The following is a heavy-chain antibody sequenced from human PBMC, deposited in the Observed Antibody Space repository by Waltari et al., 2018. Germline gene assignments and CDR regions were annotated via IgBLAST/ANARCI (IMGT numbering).Heavy chain of an antibody. Sequence: QVQLQQWGAGLLKPSETLSLTCAVYGGSFSGYYWSWIRQTPGKGLEWIGEINHSGSTNYNPSLKSRVTISVDTSKNQFSLKLSSVTAADTAVYYCARVGGRSIPPVGTRKWLVRGVSDYWGQGTLVTVSS. CDR2: INHSGST. V-gene: IGHV4-34*01. J-gene: IGHJ4*02. CDR1: GGSFSGYY. CDR3: ARVGGRSIPPVGTRKWLVRGVSDY. D-gene: IGHD6-19*01.